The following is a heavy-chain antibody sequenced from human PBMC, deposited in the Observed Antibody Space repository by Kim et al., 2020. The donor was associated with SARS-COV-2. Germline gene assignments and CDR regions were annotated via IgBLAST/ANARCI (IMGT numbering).Heavy chain of an antibody. CDR3: ARGGQVTTINSIDY. CDR2: IKSDASNP. D-gene: IGHD4-4*01. Sequence: GGSLRLSCAASGFTFSNYWMHWVRQAPGKGLVWVARIKSDASNPSYADFVEGRFTISRDNAENTVNLQMNSMRAEDGAVYYCARGGQVTTINSIDYWGQG. J-gene: IGHJ4*02. V-gene: IGHV3-74*01. CDR1: GFTFSNYW.